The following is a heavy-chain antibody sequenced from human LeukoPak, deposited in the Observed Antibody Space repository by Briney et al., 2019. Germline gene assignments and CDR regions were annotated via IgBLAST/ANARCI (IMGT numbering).Heavy chain of an antibody. D-gene: IGHD1-1*01. CDR1: GFTFRTYW. J-gene: IGHJ4*02. CDR3: ARVFSNPTGNDY. V-gene: IGHV3-74*01. CDR2: IKSDGSAT. Sequence: PGGSLRLSCAASGFTFRTYWMHWVRQAPGKGLVWVSHIKSDGSATTYADSVKGRFTISRDNAKNTLYLQMNSLRAEDTAVYYCARVFSNPTGNDYWGQGTLVTVSS.